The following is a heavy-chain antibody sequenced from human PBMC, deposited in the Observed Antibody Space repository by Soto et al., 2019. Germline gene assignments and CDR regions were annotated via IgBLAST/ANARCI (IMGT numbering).Heavy chain of an antibody. CDR1: GSSLSTSGMR. J-gene: IGHJ4*02. D-gene: IGHD4-17*01. Sequence: SGPTLVNPTQTLTLTCTFSGSSLSTSGMRVSWIRQPPGKALEWLARIDWDDDKFYSTSLKTRLTISKDTSKNQVVLTMTNMDPVDTATYYCARIAGTVNLFDYWGQGTLVTVPQ. CDR2: IDWDDDK. CDR3: ARIAGTVNLFDY. V-gene: IGHV2-70*04.